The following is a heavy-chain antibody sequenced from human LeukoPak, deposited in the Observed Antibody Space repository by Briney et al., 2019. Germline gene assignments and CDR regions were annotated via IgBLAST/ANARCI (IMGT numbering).Heavy chain of an antibody. Sequence: ASVKVSCKASGYTFTSYDINWVQQATGQGLEWMGWMNPNSGNTGYAQKFQGRVTMTRNTSISTAYMELSSLRSEDTAVYYCARVRRYSSSWYRDYGMDVWGQGTTVTVSS. CDR1: GYTFTSYD. V-gene: IGHV1-8*01. D-gene: IGHD6-13*01. CDR3: ARVRRYSSSWYRDYGMDV. CDR2: MNPNSGNT. J-gene: IGHJ6*02.